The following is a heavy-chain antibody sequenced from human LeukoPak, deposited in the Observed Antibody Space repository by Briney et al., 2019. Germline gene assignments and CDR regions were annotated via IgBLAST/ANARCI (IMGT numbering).Heavy chain of an antibody. V-gene: IGHV1-8*01. CDR2: MNPNSGNT. Sequence: ASVKVSCTASGYTFTSYDINWVRQAPGQGLEWMGWMNPNSGNTGYAQTFQGRVTMTRNTSISTSYMELNSLRAEDAAVYYCAKAPLGRCTGAICYSFDNWGQGTLVTVSS. D-gene: IGHD2-8*02. CDR1: GYTFTSYD. CDR3: AKAPLGRCTGAICYSFDN. J-gene: IGHJ4*02.